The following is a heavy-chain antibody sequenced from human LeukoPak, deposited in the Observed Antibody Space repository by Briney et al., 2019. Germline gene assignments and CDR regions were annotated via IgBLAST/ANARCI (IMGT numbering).Heavy chain of an antibody. Sequence: GGSLRLSCAASGFTFSSYAMHWVRQAPGKGLEYVSAISSNGGSTYYANSVKGRFTISRDHAKNSLYLQMNSLRAEDTAVYYCARGAENYDYVWGSYRYSPLWEYLGQGTLVTVSS. V-gene: IGHV3-64*01. CDR3: ARGAENYDYVWGSYRYSPLWEY. CDR1: GFTFSSYA. D-gene: IGHD3-16*02. CDR2: ISSNGGST. J-gene: IGHJ4*02.